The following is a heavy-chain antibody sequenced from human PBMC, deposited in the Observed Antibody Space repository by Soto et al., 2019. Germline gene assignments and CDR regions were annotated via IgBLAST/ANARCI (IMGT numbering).Heavy chain of an antibody. CDR2: IYWDDDK. V-gene: IGHV2-5*02. J-gene: IGHJ4*02. CDR3: THARNYDNLYY. D-gene: IGHD4-4*01. CDR1: GFSLSTSGVG. Sequence: QITLKEAGPTLVKPTQTLTLTCTFSGFSLSTSGVGVGWIRQPPGKALEWLALIYWDDDKRYSPSLTSRLTITKDTPKKQVVLTTTNMDPVDTATYYCTHARNYDNLYYWGKGTLVTVSS.